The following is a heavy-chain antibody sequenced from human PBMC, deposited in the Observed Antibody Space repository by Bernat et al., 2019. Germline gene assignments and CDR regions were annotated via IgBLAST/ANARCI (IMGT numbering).Heavy chain of an antibody. CDR1: GGSISSNGYY. V-gene: IGHV4-39*01. CDR3: ASRARDGRNYDYFDY. D-gene: IGHD5-24*01. J-gene: IGHJ4*02. Sequence: QLQLHESGPGLVKPSETLSLTCPVPGGSISSNGYYWGWIRQPPGKGLDWIGSMYFDGSTYYNPSLKSRVTISADTSKTQLSLKLASVTAADTAVYYCASRARDGRNYDYFDYWGQGTPVTVSS. CDR2: MYFDGST.